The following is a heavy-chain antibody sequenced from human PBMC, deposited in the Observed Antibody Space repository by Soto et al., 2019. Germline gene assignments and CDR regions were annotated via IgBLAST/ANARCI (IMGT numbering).Heavy chain of an antibody. Sequence: PSETLSLTCTVSGGSISSRGHYWGWIRQPPGKGLEWIGSIYYSGSTFYNPSLRSRVTISVDTSKTQFSLNLTSVTAADTAVYFCARQVQDFSGPGSYYFDSWGQGTLVTVSS. D-gene: IGHD3-10*01. CDR2: IYYSGST. J-gene: IGHJ4*02. CDR3: ARQVQDFSGPGSYYFDS. V-gene: IGHV4-39*01. CDR1: GGSISSRGHY.